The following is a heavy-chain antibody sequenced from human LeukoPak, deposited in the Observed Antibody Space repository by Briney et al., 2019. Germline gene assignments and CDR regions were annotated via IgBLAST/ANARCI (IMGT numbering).Heavy chain of an antibody. CDR1: GFNVTSYS. J-gene: IGHJ5*02. Sequence: GGSLRLSCVASGFNVTSYSMNWVRQAPGKGLEWVSSISSSNTYIYYADSVRGRFTISRDSARNSLYLQINSLRDEDTAVYYCARDHQASGWFYWFGPWGQGALVTVSS. V-gene: IGHV3-21*01. CDR3: ARDHQASGWFYWFGP. D-gene: IGHD6-19*01. CDR2: ISSSNTYI.